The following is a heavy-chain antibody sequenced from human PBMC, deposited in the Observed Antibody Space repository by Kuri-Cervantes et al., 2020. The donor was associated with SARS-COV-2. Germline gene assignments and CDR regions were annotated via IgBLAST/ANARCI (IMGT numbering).Heavy chain of an antibody. J-gene: IGHJ4*02. CDR1: GFTFSGHW. CDR2: INPDGSYP. Sequence: GESLKISCAASGFTFSGHWIHWVRQVPGKGLVWVSRINPDGSYPTNADSVKGRFTLSRDNAKNMLFLQLNSLKAEDTAVYYCVRDGDHWNFDYWGQGTLVTVSS. D-gene: IGHD1-1*01. CDR3: VRDGDHWNFDY. V-gene: IGHV3-74*03.